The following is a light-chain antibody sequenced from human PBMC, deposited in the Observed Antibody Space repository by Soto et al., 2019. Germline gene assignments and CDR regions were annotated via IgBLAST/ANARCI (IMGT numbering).Light chain of an antibody. CDR3: QQSGSPPPRT. Sequence: EIVLTQSPGTLSLSPGERATLSCRASQSVSSSYLAWYQQKPGQAPRLLIYGASTRATGIPDRCSGSGSGIHFPLTISRLEPEDFAVYYCQQSGSPPPRTFGPGTQVDIK. CDR2: GAS. V-gene: IGKV3-20*01. CDR1: QSVSSSY. J-gene: IGKJ3*01.